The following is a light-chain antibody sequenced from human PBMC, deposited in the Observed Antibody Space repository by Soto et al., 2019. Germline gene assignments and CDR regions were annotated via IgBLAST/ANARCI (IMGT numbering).Light chain of an antibody. J-gene: IGKJ4*01. Sequence: AIRMTQSPSSFSASTGDRVTITCRASQGISSHLAWYQVKPGKAPRLLIYTASYLESGFPSSLIGSGSRTYFTLTISSLQSEDFAVYYCQQSFSYPLTFGGGTKVEIK. V-gene: IGKV1-8*01. CDR1: QGISSH. CDR2: TAS. CDR3: QQSFSYPLT.